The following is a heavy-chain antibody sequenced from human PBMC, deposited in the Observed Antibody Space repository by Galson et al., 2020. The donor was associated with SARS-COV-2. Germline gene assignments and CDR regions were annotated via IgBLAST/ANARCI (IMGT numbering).Heavy chain of an antibody. CDR2: ISSSGSTI. D-gene: IGHD3-22*01. J-gene: IGHJ4*02. CDR3: ARAVKPLDCYDRSGEGLFDY. V-gene: IGHV3-11*01. CDR1: GFTFSDYY. Sequence: GESLKISCAAYGFTFSDYYMSWIRQAPGKGLEWVSYISSSGSTIYYADSVKGRFTISRDNAKNSLYLQMNSLRAEDTAVYYCARAVKPLDCYDRSGEGLFDYWGQGTLVTVSS.